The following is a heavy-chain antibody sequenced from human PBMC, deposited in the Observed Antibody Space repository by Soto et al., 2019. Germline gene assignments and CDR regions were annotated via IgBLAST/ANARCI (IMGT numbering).Heavy chain of an antibody. J-gene: IGHJ6*02. CDR2: IYNSGTT. Sequence: QVQLQESGPGLVKPSQTLSLTCTVSGGSISSGNYYWNWIRQLPGKGLEWIAYIYNSGTTSYNPSLKSRVSISGDTSDNQFSLKLSSVTAADTAVYYCARDRGFGMDVWGQGTTVTVSS. V-gene: IGHV4-31*03. CDR3: ARDRGFGMDV. CDR1: GGSISSGNYY.